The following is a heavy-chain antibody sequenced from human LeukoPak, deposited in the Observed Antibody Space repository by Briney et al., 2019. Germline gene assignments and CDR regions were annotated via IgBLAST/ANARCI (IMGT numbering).Heavy chain of an antibody. CDR1: GGSINNYY. CDR3: ARHDAGRDAFDI. J-gene: IGHJ3*02. Sequence: SETLSLTCTISGGSINNYYWSWIRQPPGKGLEWIGYIYYSGSTNYNPSLKSRVTISVDTSKNQFSLKLSSVTAADTAVYYCARHDAGRDAFDIWGQGTMVTVSS. D-gene: IGHD1-1*01. CDR2: IYYSGST. V-gene: IGHV4-59*08.